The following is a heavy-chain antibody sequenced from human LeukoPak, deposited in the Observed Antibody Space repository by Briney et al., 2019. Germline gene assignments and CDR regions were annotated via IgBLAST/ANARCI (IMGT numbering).Heavy chain of an antibody. V-gene: IGHV3-7*01. CDR3: ATAPAAADSS. D-gene: IGHD6-13*01. J-gene: IGHJ5*02. CDR2: INPDGSKK. Sequence: GGPLRLSCVASGFTFSRFWVTWVRQAPGEGLEWVANINPDGSKKTYVDSVKGRFTISRDNAKNSLYLQMSSLRAEDTAVYYCATAPAAADSSWGQGTLVAVSS. CDR1: GFTFSRFW.